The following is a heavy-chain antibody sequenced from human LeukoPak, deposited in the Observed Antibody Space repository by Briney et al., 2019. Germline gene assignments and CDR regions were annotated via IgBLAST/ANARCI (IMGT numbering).Heavy chain of an antibody. CDR3: AKWYSGTKGDY. Sequence: GGSLRLSCAASGFTFSSYAMSWVRQAPGKGLEWVAVISYDGSNKYYADSVKGRFTISRDNSKNTLYLQMNSLRAEDTAVYYCAKWYSGTKGDYWGQGTLVTVSS. D-gene: IGHD1-26*01. V-gene: IGHV3-30-3*02. CDR1: GFTFSSYA. CDR2: ISYDGSNK. J-gene: IGHJ4*02.